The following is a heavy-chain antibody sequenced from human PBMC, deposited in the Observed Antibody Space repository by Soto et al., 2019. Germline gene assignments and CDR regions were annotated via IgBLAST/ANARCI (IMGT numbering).Heavy chain of an antibody. D-gene: IGHD6-13*01. V-gene: IGHV3-66*04. J-gene: IGHJ5*02. Sequence: ESGGGLVQPGGSLRLSCAASGFTVNDNYMTWVRQAPGKGLEWVSVIYSGGSTYYADSVKGRFTISRDNSKNTLYLQMNSLRVEDTAVYYCARHSTGSSWFDHWGQGTLVTVSS. CDR1: GFTVNDNY. CDR2: IYSGGST. CDR3: ARHSTGSSWFDH.